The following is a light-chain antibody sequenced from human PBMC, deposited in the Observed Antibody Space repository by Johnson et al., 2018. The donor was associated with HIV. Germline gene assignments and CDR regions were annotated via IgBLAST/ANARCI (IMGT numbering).Light chain of an antibody. CDR1: RSNIGNNY. V-gene: IGLV1-51*02. J-gene: IGLJ1*01. Sequence: QSVLTQSASVSAAPGQKVTISCSGSRSNIGNNYVSWYQQLPGTAPKLLIYENNKRPSGIPDRFSGSKSGTSATLGITGLQTGDEADYYCGTWDSSLSAGVFGTGTTVTVL. CDR2: ENN. CDR3: GTWDSSLSAGV.